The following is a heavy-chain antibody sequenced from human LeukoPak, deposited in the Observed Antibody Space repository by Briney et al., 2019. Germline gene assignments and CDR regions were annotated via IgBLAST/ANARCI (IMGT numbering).Heavy chain of an antibody. D-gene: IGHD3-22*01. Sequence: ASVKVSCKVSGYTLTELSMHWVRQAPGKGLEWMGGFDPEDGETIYAQKFQGRVTTTEDTSTDTAYMELSSLRSEDTAVYYCATDQGYYDSSGYRWFDPWGQGTLVTVSS. J-gene: IGHJ5*02. CDR2: FDPEDGET. CDR1: GYTLTELS. V-gene: IGHV1-24*01. CDR3: ATDQGYYDSSGYRWFDP.